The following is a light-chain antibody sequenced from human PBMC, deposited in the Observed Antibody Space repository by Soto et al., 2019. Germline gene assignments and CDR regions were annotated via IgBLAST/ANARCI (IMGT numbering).Light chain of an antibody. CDR3: QSYYSSLSVGV. Sequence: QSVLTQPPSVSGAPGQRVTISCTGSSSNIGAGYDVHWYQQLPGTAPKLLIYGNSNRPSGVPDRFSGSKSGTSASLAITGLQGEDEGDYYCQSYYSSLSVGVFGGGTKLTVL. CDR1: SSNIGAGYD. J-gene: IGLJ2*01. CDR2: GNS. V-gene: IGLV1-40*01.